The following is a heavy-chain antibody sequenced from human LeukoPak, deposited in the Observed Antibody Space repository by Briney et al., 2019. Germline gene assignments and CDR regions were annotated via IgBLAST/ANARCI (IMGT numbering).Heavy chain of an antibody. CDR3: AKSSSSGTYYFDY. Sequence: PGGSLSLSCAASGFTFSSYGMHWVRQAPGKGLEWVAFIRYDGSNKYYADSVKGRFTISRDNSKSTLYLQMNSLRAEDTAVYYCAKSSSSGTYYFDYWGQGTLVTVSS. CDR2: IRYDGSNK. V-gene: IGHV3-30*02. D-gene: IGHD6-13*01. J-gene: IGHJ4*02. CDR1: GFTFSSYG.